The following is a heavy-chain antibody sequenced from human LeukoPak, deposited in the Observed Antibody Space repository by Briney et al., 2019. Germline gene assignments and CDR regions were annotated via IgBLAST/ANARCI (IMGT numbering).Heavy chain of an antibody. Sequence: AASVKVSCKASGYTFTGYYMHWVRQAPGQGLEWMGWINPNSGGTNYAQKFQGRVTMTRDTSISTAYMELSRLRSDDTAVYYCARVHYYGSGATSWGQGTLVTVSS. V-gene: IGHV1-2*02. J-gene: IGHJ4*02. CDR1: GYTFTGYY. D-gene: IGHD3-10*01. CDR3: ARVHYYGSGATS. CDR2: INPNSGGT.